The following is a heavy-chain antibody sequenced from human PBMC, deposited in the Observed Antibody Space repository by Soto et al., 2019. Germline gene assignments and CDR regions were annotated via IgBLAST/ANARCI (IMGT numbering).Heavy chain of an antibody. CDR1: GFTFSSYA. D-gene: IGHD3-16*02. CDR2: ISNNGDTA. J-gene: IGHJ4*02. V-gene: IGHV3-23*01. Sequence: EVQLLESGGGLVQPGGSLTLSCATSGFTFSSYAMVWVRQAAEKGLEWVASISNNGDTAYYADSVKGRFTISRGNSENTLSLPMNGLRADDTSLYFCAKSRVFIGAIVTLLDSWGQGTQVTVSS. CDR3: AKSRVFIGAIVTLLDS.